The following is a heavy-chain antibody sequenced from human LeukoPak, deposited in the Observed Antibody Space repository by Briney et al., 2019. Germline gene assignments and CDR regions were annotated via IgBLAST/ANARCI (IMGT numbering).Heavy chain of an antibody. V-gene: IGHV3-21*01. CDR1: AFTFSSYS. D-gene: IGHD3-22*01. CDR3: AKEWPYYDSSGLDAFDI. CDR2: ISSSGSYI. J-gene: IGHJ3*02. Sequence: GGSLRLSCAASAFTFSSYSMNWVRQAPGKGLEWVSSISSSGSYIYYADSVKGRFTISRDNAKNSLYLQMNSLRAEDTAVYYCAKEWPYYDSSGLDAFDIWGQGTMVTVSS.